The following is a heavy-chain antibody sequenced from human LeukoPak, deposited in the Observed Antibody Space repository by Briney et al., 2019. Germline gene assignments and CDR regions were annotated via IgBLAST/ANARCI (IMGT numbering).Heavy chain of an antibody. J-gene: IGHJ4*02. CDR2: IIPIFGTA. Sequence: SVKVSCKASGGTFSSYAISWVRQAPGQGLEWMGGIIPIFGTANYAQKFQGRVTITADKSTSTAYMELNSLRAEDTAVYYCARDSSIAVAGMGLGYWGQGTLVTVSS. CDR3: ARDSSIAVAGMGLGY. V-gene: IGHV1-69*06. D-gene: IGHD6-19*01. CDR1: GGTFSSYA.